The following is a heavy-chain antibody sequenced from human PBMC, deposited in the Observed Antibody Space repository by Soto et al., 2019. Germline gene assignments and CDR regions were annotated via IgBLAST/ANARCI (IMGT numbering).Heavy chain of an antibody. Sequence: GGSLRLSCAASGFTFSSYAMSWVRQAPGKGLEWVSAISGSGGSTYYADSVKGRFTISRDNSKNTLYLQMNSLRAEDTAVYYCARHSSGWWTFDYWGQGTLVTVSS. CDR3: ARHSSGWWTFDY. V-gene: IGHV3-23*01. D-gene: IGHD6-19*01. CDR1: GFTFSSYA. CDR2: ISGSGGST. J-gene: IGHJ4*02.